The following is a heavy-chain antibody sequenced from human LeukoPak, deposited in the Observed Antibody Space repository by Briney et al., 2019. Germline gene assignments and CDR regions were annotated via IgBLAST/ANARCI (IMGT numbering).Heavy chain of an antibody. D-gene: IGHD3-9*01. Sequence: SQTLSLTCAISGDIFSSNSAAWNWIRQSPSRGLEWLVRTYYRSKLYNDYAVSVKSRITINPDTSKNQFSLQLNSVTPEDTAVYYCARVHRNYDILTGEYYYYGMDVWGKGTTVTVSS. CDR2: TYYRSKLYN. J-gene: IGHJ6*04. CDR1: GDIFSSNSAA. V-gene: IGHV6-1*01. CDR3: ARVHRNYDILTGEYYYYGMDV.